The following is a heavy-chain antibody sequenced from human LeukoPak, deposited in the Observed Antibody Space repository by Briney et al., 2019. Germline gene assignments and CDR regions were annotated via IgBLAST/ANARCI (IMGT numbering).Heavy chain of an antibody. CDR3: ARLRTFRSAFDI. CDR2: VSPSDSRT. J-gene: IGHJ3*02. D-gene: IGHD1-7*01. CDR1: GFSFITYW. Sequence: GESLKISCKGSGFSFITYWIVWVRQMPGKGLEWMGHVSPSDSRTTYSPSFQGQVTISADKSINTAYLQWSSLKASDTAMYYCARLRTFRSAFDIWGQGTMVTVSS. V-gene: IGHV5-51*01.